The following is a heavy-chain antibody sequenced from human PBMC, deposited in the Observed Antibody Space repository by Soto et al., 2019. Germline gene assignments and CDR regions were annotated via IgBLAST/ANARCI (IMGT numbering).Heavy chain of an antibody. CDR2: IYYSGST. D-gene: IGHD6-13*01. CDR1: GGSFSSSSYY. Sequence: SDTLSLTCTVSGGSFSSSSYYWGWIRQPPGKGLEWIGSIYYSGSTYYNPSLKSRVTISVDTSKNQFSLKLSSVTAADTAVYYCASQQLVHYYYGMDVWGQGTTVT. J-gene: IGHJ6*02. V-gene: IGHV4-39*01. CDR3: ASQQLVHYYYGMDV.